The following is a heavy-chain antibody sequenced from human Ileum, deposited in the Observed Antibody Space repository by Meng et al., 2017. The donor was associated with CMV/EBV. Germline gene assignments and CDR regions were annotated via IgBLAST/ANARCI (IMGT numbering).Heavy chain of an antibody. V-gene: IGHV1-3*03. Sequence: IHWVRRAPGQGLEWLGWIIAANGNTKYSAESQGRIGITRDMSASTVYMELSSLRPEDTALYYCARDLKRLSDNYYDLLTATPNGAFDYWGQGTLVPSPQ. CDR3: ARDLKRLSDNYYDLLTATPNGAFDY. CDR2: IIAANGNT. D-gene: IGHD3-9*01. J-gene: IGHJ4*02.